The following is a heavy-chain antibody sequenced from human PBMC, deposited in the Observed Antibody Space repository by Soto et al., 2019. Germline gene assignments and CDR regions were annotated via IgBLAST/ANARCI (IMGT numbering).Heavy chain of an antibody. CDR2: INPSGGST. CDR1: GYTFTSYY. V-gene: IGHV1-46*01. CDR3: ARDTGPYYAFWSAQGGMDV. D-gene: IGHD3-3*01. J-gene: IGHJ6*02. Sequence: GASVKVSCKASGYTFTSYYMHWVRQAPGQGLEWMGIINPSGGSTSYAQKFQGRVTMTRDTSTSTVYMELSSLRSEDTAVYYCARDTGPYYAFWSAQGGMDVWGQGTTVTVSS.